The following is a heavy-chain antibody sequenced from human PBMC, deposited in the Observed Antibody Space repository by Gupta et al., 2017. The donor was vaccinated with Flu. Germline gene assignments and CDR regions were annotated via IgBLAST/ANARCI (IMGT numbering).Heavy chain of an antibody. D-gene: IGHD3-10*01. CDR1: GFTLSDAW. J-gene: IGHJ4*02. V-gene: IGHV3-15*01. CDR3: STAGPKGY. CDR2: IKSKTEDGKK. Sequence: EVQLVESGGGWVTPGGSLGLPCAASGFTLSDAWLSWVRQAPGKGLEWVGRIKSKTEDGKKDYAAPVKGRFTISRDDSTNTLYLQMSSLKTEDTAGYYCSTAGPKGYWGQGTLVTVSS.